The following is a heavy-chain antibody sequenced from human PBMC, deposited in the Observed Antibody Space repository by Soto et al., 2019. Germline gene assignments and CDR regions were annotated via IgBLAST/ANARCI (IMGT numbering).Heavy chain of an antibody. D-gene: IGHD6-13*01. CDR2: ISWSSGNI. Sequence: EVQLVESGGGVVQPGRSLRLSCAGSGFSFDDYAMYWVRQVPGAGLEWVAGISWSSGNIAHADSVKGRFIISRDNDKSSLYLQINSLRSDDTALYFCARGGSGALISAAGTTNWFDPWGQGTLVIVSS. CDR1: GFSFDDYA. V-gene: IGHV3-9*01. J-gene: IGHJ5*02. CDR3: ARGGSGALISAAGTTNWFDP.